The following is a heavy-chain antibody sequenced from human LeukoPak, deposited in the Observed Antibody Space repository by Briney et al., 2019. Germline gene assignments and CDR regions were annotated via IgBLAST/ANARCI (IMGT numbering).Heavy chain of an antibody. J-gene: IGHJ3*02. Sequence: SVKVSCKASGGTFSSYTISWVRQAPGQGLEWMGRIIPILGIANYAQKFQGRVTITADRSTSTAYMELSSLRSEDTAVYYCARAIFGVVIKDENAFDIWGQGTMVTVSS. CDR2: IIPILGIA. CDR1: GGTFSSYT. CDR3: ARAIFGVVIKDENAFDI. D-gene: IGHD3-3*01. V-gene: IGHV1-69*02.